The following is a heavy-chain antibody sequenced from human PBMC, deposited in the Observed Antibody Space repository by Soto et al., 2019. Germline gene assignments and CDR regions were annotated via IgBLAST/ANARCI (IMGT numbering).Heavy chain of an antibody. CDR2: INHSGST. D-gene: IGHD3-9*01. J-gene: IGHJ5*02. CDR3: ARSRGQILRYFDWLDP. V-gene: IGHV4-34*01. Sequence: SETLSLTCAVYGGSFSGYYWSWIRQPPGKGLEWIGEINHSGSTNYNPSLKSRVTISVDTSKNQFSLKLSSVTAADTAVHYCARSRGQILRYFDWLDPWGQGTLVTVSS. CDR1: GGSFSGYY.